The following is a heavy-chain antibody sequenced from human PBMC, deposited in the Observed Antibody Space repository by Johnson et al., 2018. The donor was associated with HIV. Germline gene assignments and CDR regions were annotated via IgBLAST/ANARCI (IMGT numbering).Heavy chain of an antibody. V-gene: IGHV3-30*15. Sequence: QVQLVESGGGLIQPGGSLRLSCAASGFTVSSSYMSWVRQAPGSGLQWVAFISYDGNNEYYADSVQGRFTISRDNSKNTLNLQMSSLRAEDTAVYYCARQYYGSGTDAFDIWGQGTMVTVSS. CDR2: ISYDGNNE. J-gene: IGHJ3*02. CDR3: ARQYYGSGTDAFDI. CDR1: GFTVSSSY. D-gene: IGHD3-10*01.